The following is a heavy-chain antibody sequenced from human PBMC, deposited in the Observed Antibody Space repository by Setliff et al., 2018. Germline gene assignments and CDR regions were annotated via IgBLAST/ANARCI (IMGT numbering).Heavy chain of an antibody. D-gene: IGHD3-10*01. CDR3: ARGPEMAPIDY. CDR2: IYFSGST. Sequence: SETLSLTCTVSGGSISSSSYYWGWIRQPPGKGLEWIGSIYFSGSTYYNPSLKSRVTISVDTSKNQFSLKLSSVTAADTAVYYCARGPEMAPIDYWGQGTLVTVSS. V-gene: IGHV4-39*01. CDR1: GGSISSSSYY. J-gene: IGHJ4*02.